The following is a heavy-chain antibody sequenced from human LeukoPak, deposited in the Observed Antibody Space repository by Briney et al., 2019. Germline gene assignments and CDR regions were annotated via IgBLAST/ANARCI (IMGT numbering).Heavy chain of an antibody. D-gene: IGHD1-20*01. V-gene: IGHV4-34*01. CDR3: TRITAGHDY. J-gene: IGHJ4*02. CDR2: INHSGYT. CDR1: GVSFYDYY. Sequence: SETLSLTCAVSGVSFYDYYWSWVRQTPGKGVEWMGEINHSGYTNDSPSLKSRVTLAIDTSRKQFSLNLRSVTVADTGIYYCTRITAGHDYWGQGTLVTVSS.